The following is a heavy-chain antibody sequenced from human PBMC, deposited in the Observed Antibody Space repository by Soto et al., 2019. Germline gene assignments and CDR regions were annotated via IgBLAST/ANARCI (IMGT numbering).Heavy chain of an antibody. J-gene: IGHJ6*02. Sequence: QVQLQESGPGLVKPSETLSLICTVSGGSISSYYWSWIRQPPGKGLEWIGYIYYSGSTNYNPSLKSRVTISVDTSKNQFSLKLSSVTAADTAVYYCARDLYYYDSSGYLNYYYYYGMDVWGQGTTVTVSS. CDR2: IYYSGST. D-gene: IGHD3-22*01. V-gene: IGHV4-59*01. CDR1: GGSISSYY. CDR3: ARDLYYYDSSGYLNYYYYYGMDV.